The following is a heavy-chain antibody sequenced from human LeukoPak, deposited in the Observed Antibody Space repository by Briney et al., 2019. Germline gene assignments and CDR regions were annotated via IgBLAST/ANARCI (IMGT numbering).Heavy chain of an antibody. CDR3: ARERRDDYNWDASHI. Sequence: ASVKVSCKASGYTFTSYDISWVRQAPGQGLEWMGWISTYNGNTNYPQKLQGRVTMTTDTSTRTAYMELRSLRSDDTAVYYCARERRDDYNWDASHIWGQGTMVTVSS. J-gene: IGHJ3*02. V-gene: IGHV1-18*01. D-gene: IGHD5-24*01. CDR1: GYTFTSYD. CDR2: ISTYNGNT.